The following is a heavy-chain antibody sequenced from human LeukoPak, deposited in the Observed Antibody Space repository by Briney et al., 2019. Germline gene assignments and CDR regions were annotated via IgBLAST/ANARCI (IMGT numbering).Heavy chain of an antibody. CDR3: ARGPMATSTFDY. CDR1: GGTFSSYA. J-gene: IGHJ4*02. D-gene: IGHD5-24*01. Sequence: SVKVSCKAFGGTFSSYAISWVRQAPGQGLEWMGGIIPIFGTANYAQKFQGRVTITTDESTSTAYMELSSLRSEDTAVYYCARGPMATSTFDYWGQGTLVTVSS. CDR2: IIPIFGTA. V-gene: IGHV1-69*05.